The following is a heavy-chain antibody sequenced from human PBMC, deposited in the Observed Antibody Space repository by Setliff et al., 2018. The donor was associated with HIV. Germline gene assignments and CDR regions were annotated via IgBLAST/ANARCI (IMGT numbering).Heavy chain of an antibody. J-gene: IGHJ6*03. CDR3: ARRGFVSAWYDKPIYFYYYMDV. CDR2: ISAGSYTT. CDR1: GYTFNNYA. D-gene: IGHD6-19*01. V-gene: IGHV3-23*01. Sequence: GGSLRLSCAASGYTFNNYAMTWVRQAPGKGLEWVSGISAGSYTTYYADSVKGRFTISRDNSKNTLYLQMNNLRAEDTAVYYCARRGFVSAWYDKPIYFYYYMDVWGKGTTVTVS.